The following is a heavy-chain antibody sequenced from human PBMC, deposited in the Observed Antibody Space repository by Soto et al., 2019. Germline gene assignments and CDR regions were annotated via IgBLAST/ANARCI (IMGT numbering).Heavy chain of an antibody. Sequence: GGSLRLSCAASGFTFSGSAMHWVRQASGKGLEWVGRIRSKANSYATAYAASVKGRFTISRDDSKNTAYLQMNSLKTEDTAVYYCTSSGRGYDYDFWSGYNYWSQGTLVTVSS. CDR1: GFTFSGSA. CDR3: TSSGRGYDYDFWSGYNY. J-gene: IGHJ4*02. CDR2: IRSKANSYAT. D-gene: IGHD3-3*01. V-gene: IGHV3-73*01.